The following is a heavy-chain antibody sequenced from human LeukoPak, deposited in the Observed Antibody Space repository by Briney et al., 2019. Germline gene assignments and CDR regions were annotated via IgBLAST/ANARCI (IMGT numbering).Heavy chain of an antibody. Sequence: SETLSLTCAVSGGSISSSNWWSWVRPPPGKGLEWIGEIYHSGSTNYNPSLKSRVTISVDKSKNQFSLKLSSVTAADTAVYYCARVVLDSSGWYGGGNNWFDPWGQGTLVTVSS. D-gene: IGHD6-19*01. CDR1: GGSISSSNW. J-gene: IGHJ5*02. V-gene: IGHV4-4*02. CDR2: IYHSGST. CDR3: ARVVLDSSGWYGGGNNWFDP.